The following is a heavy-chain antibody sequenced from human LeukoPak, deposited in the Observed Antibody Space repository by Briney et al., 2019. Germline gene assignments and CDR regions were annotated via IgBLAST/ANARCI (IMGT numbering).Heavy chain of an antibody. V-gene: IGHV5-51*01. D-gene: IGHD6-6*01. CDR2: IYPGDSDT. Sequence: GESLKISCKGSGYYFTSYWIAWVRPMPGKGLEWMGIIYPGDSDTRYSPSFQGQVTISADKSISTAYLQWSSLKASDTAMYYCARLNLPSGSNWFDPWGQGTLVTVSS. CDR1: GYYFTSYW. J-gene: IGHJ5*02. CDR3: ARLNLPSGSNWFDP.